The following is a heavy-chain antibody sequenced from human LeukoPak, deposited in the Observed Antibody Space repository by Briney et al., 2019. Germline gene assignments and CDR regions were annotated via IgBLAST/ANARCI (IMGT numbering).Heavy chain of an antibody. J-gene: IGHJ4*02. CDR2: ISHDGSNK. CDR3: AKDNRVYDYFDY. Sequence: GGSLRLSCAASGFTFSSYGMHWVRQAPGKGLEWVAVISHDGSNKYYADSVKGRFTISRDNSKNTLYLQMNSLRAEDTAVYYCAKDNRVYDYFDYWGQGTLVTVSS. D-gene: IGHD1-14*01. CDR1: GFTFSSYG. V-gene: IGHV3-30*18.